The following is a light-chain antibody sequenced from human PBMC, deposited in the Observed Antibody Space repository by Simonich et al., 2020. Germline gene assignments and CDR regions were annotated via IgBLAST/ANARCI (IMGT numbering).Light chain of an antibody. CDR3: CSYAGSSTWV. CDR2: DVS. CDR1: SSDVGGYNY. J-gene: IGLJ3*02. Sequence: QSALTQPRSVSGSPGQSVTISCTGTSSDVGGYNYVYWYQQHPGKASKLMIYDVSTRPSGVPDRFSGSKSGNTASLTISGLQAEDEADYYCCSYAGSSTWVFGGGTKLTVL. V-gene: IGLV2-11*01.